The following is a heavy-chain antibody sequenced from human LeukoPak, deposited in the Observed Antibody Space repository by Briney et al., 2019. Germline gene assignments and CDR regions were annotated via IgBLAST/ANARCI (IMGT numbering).Heavy chain of an antibody. CDR3: ARVDSRTAQFDY. Sequence: PGGSLRLSCAASGFTFSNAWMTWVRQAPGKGPEWVSVIYSGGSTYYADSVKGRFTISRDNSKNTLYLQMNSLRAEDTAVYHCARVDSRTAQFDYWGQGTLVTVSS. CDR1: GFTFSNAW. CDR2: IYSGGST. V-gene: IGHV3-66*01. J-gene: IGHJ4*02. D-gene: IGHD6-13*01.